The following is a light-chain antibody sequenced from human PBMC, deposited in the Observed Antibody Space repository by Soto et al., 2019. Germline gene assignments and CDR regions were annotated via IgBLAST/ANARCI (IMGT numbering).Light chain of an antibody. CDR1: SSNIGTNT. V-gene: IGLV1-44*01. CDR2: SDN. CDR3: VAWDVSLVV. Sequence: QPVLTQPPSASGTPGQRVTISCSGSSSNIGTNTVIWYQQLPGAAPKLLIYSDNQRPSGVPDRFAGSKSGTSASLAIRGLQSEDEADYHCVAWDVSLVVFGGGTKLTVL. J-gene: IGLJ2*01.